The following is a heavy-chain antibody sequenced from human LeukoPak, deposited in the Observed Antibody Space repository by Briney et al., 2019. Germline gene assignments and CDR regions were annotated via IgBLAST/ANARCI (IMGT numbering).Heavy chain of an antibody. D-gene: IGHD3-22*01. J-gene: IGHJ4*02. V-gene: IGHV4-39*07. CDR1: SGSVSSSTSS. CDR3: ARVPEGGDSSGYVDY. CDR2: INHSGST. Sequence: SETLSLTCTVSSGSVSSSTSSWGWIRQPPGKGLEWIGEINHSGSTNYNPSLKSRVTISVDTSKNQFSLKLSSVTAADTAVYYCARVPEGGDSSGYVDYWGQGTLVTVSS.